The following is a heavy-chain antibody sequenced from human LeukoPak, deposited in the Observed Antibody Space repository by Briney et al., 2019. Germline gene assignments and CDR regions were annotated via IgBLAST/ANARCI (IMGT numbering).Heavy chain of an antibody. D-gene: IGHD7-27*01. CDR1: GSMYNYY. CDR2: IHYNGIT. CDR3: ARVPWGSGYFDY. J-gene: IGHJ4*02. V-gene: IGHV4-59*12. Sequence: SETLSLTCTVSGSMYNYYWSWIRQPPGKGLEWIGYIHYNGITNYNPSLKSRVTMSVDRSKNQFSLKLNSVTAADTAVYYCARVPWGSGYFDYWGQGTLVTVSS.